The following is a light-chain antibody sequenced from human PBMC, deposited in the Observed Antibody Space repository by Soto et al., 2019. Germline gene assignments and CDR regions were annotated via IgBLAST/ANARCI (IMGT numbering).Light chain of an antibody. J-gene: IGKJ2*01. V-gene: IGKV1-5*03. CDR2: RAS. Sequence: DIQMTQSPSTLSASVGDRVTITCRASQSISSWLAWYQQKSGKAPKLLIYRASSLESGVPPRFSGSGSGTEFTLTISSLQPDDFATYYCQQYYSYSYTFGQGTKLEIK. CDR3: QQYYSYSYT. CDR1: QSISSW.